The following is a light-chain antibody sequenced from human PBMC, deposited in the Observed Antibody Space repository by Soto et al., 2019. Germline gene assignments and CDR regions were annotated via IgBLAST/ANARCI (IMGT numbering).Light chain of an antibody. CDR2: KAS. CDR1: QSISSW. J-gene: IGKJ1*01. V-gene: IGKV1-5*03. Sequence: DIQMTQSPSTLSASVGDRVTITCRASQSISSWLAWYQQKPGKAPKLLIYKASSLESGVPSRFRGSGSRTIFPVTISRLQPDYFLNYYLQKYAHGWTFGQGTKVEIK. CDR3: QKYAHGWT.